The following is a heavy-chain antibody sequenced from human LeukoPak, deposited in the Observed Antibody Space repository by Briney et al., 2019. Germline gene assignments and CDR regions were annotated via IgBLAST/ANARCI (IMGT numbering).Heavy chain of an antibody. V-gene: IGHV4-39*07. CDR2: IYYTGST. D-gene: IGHD2-8*01. CDR1: GGSISSSDYY. CDR3: ARENYCTNGVCWAFDP. J-gene: IGHJ5*02. Sequence: SETLSLTCTVSGGSISSSDYYWGWIRQPPGKGLEWIGNIYYTGSTSYNSSLKSRVTISIDTSKNQFSLQLSSVTAADTAVYFCARENYCTNGVCWAFDPWGQGTLGTVSS.